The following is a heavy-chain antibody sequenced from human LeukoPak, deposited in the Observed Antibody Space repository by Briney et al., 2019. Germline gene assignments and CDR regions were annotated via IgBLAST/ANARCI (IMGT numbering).Heavy chain of an antibody. V-gene: IGHV3-30*04. D-gene: IGHD6-19*01. Sequence: PGGSLRLSCAASGFTFSSYAMHWVRQAPGKGLEWVAVISYDGSNKYYADSVKGRFTISRDNSKNTLYLQMNSLRAEDTAVYYCAKEESSGWSNWFDPWGQGTLVTVSS. CDR2: ISYDGSNK. CDR3: AKEESSGWSNWFDP. CDR1: GFTFSSYA. J-gene: IGHJ5*02.